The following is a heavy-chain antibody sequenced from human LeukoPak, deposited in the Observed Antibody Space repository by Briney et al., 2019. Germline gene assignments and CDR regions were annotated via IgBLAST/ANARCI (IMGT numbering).Heavy chain of an antibody. CDR3: ARTRYSSSYHAFDN. Sequence: SETLSLTCTVSGGSISSYYWSWIRQPPGKGLEWIGYIYYSGSTNYNPSLKSRVTISVDTSKNQFSLKLSSVTAADTAVYYCARTRYSSSYHAFDNWGQGTLVTVSS. CDR2: IYYSGST. V-gene: IGHV4-59*12. J-gene: IGHJ4*02. D-gene: IGHD3-3*01. CDR1: GGSISSYY.